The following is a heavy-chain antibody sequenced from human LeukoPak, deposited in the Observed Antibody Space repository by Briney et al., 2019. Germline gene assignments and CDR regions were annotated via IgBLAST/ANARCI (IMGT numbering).Heavy chain of an antibody. J-gene: IGHJ3*02. CDR1: GYTFTGYY. CDR3: ARDSLDDAFDI. Sequence: ASVKVSCKASGYTFTGYYMHWVRQAPGQGLEWMGWISAYNGNTNYAQKLQGRVTMTTDTSTSTAYMELRSLRSDDTAVYYCARDSLDDAFDIWGQGTMVTVSS. CDR2: ISAYNGNT. V-gene: IGHV1-18*04.